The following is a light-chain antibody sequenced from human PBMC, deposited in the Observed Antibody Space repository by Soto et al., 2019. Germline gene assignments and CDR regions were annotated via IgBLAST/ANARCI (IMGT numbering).Light chain of an antibody. J-gene: IGLJ1*01. CDR3: SSYTSSSTYV. Sequence: QSALTQPASVSGSPGQSITISCTGTSSDAGGYNYVSWYQQHPGKAPKLMIYDVSNRPSGVSNRFSGSKSGNTASLTISGLQAEDEAYYYCSSYTSSSTYVFGTGTKVTVL. CDR2: DVS. V-gene: IGLV2-14*01. CDR1: SSDAGGYNY.